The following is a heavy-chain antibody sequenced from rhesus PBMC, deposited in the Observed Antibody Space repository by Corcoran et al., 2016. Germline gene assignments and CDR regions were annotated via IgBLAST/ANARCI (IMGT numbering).Heavy chain of an antibody. J-gene: IGHJ4*01. D-gene: IGHD3-28*01. CDR2: IIPLVGIT. Sequence: QVQLVQSGAEVKKPGASVTASCKASGLTFGSFATIGGRQAPGKGLELMGVIIPLVGITNYAEKFQGRVTITADTSTSTAYMELSSLRSEDTAVYYCARGGDSGYYHFDYWGQGVLVTVSS. V-gene: IGHV1-198*02. CDR3: ARGGDSGYYHFDY. CDR1: GLTFGSFA.